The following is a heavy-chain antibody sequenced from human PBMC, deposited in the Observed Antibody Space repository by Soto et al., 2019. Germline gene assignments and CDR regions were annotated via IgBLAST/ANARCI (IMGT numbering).Heavy chain of an antibody. D-gene: IGHD5-12*01. Sequence: ASVKVSCKASGYTFTSYAMHWVRQAPGQRLEWMGWINAGNGNTKYSQKFQGRVTITRDTSASTAYMELSSLRSEDTAVYYCARDRWLRHYYYGMDVWGQGTTVTVSS. CDR2: INAGNGNT. J-gene: IGHJ6*02. V-gene: IGHV1-3*01. CDR3: ARDRWLRHYYYGMDV. CDR1: GYTFTSYA.